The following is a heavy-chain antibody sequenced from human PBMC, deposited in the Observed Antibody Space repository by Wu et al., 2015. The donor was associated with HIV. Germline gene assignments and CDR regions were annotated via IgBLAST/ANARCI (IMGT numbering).Heavy chain of an antibody. V-gene: IGHV1-69*12. Sequence: QVQLVQSGAEVKKPGSSVKVSCKASGGTFSSYAISWVRQAPGQGLEWMGGIIPIFGTANYAQKFQGRVTITADESTSTAYMELSSLRSEDTAVYYCARDTANMVRGDRYGMDVWGQGTTVTVSS. J-gene: IGHJ6*02. CDR1: GGTFSSYA. CDR3: ARDTANMVRGDRYGMDV. CDR2: IIPIFGTA. D-gene: IGHD3-10*01.